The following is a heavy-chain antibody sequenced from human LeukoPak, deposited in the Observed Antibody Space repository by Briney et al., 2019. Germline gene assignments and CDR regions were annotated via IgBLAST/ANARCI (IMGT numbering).Heavy chain of an antibody. D-gene: IGHD2-2*01. CDR2: MYHSGST. V-gene: IGHV4-38-2*01. CDR1: GYSLSSGYY. CDR3: ARQAYSSSSSSYI. J-gene: IGHJ3*02. Sequence: KTSETLSLTCAVSGYSLSSGYYWGWIRQPPGKGLEWIGSMYHSGSTYYNPSLKSRVTISVDTSNNQFSLKLNFVTAADTAVYYCARQAYSSSSSSYIWGQGTMVTVSS.